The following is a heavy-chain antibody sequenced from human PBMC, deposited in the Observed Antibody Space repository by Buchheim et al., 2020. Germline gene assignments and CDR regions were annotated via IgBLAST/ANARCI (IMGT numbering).Heavy chain of an antibody. CDR1: GFSASSLY. J-gene: IGHJ4*02. CDR2: ISSGGDT. Sequence: VQMMQSGGGLVQPGGSLRLSCAASGFSASSLYVGWLRQAPGKGPEWVSLISSGGDTYSADSVKGRFAISRDDSENTVILQMGSLTPEDTAIYYCVTSVVRAMRGEYWGQGTL. D-gene: IGHD1-26*01. V-gene: IGHV3-66*02. CDR3: VTSVVRAMRGEY.